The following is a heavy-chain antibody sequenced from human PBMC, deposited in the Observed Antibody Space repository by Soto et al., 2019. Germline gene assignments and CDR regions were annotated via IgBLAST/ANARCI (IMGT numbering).Heavy chain of an antibody. D-gene: IGHD3-10*01. V-gene: IGHV1-46*01. CDR2: VNPILSMS. CDR1: GYTFTSYY. CDR3: ATSYGSGYRAFDY. J-gene: IGHJ4*02. Sequence: GASVKVSCKASGYTFTSYYMHWVRQAPGLGLEWMGRVNPILSMSNYAQRFQGRVTMTADKSTSTAYMELSGLRSEDTAMYYCATSYGSGYRAFDYWGQGALVTVSS.